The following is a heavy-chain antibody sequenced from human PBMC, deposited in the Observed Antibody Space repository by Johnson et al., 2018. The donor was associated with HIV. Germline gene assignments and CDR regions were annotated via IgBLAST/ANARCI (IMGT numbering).Heavy chain of an antibody. CDR3: AKSPNYLGSIHDAFDI. J-gene: IGHJ3*02. V-gene: IGHV3-23*04. CDR2: IRGSGDST. D-gene: IGHD5-24*01. CDR1: GFTFSSYA. Sequence: VQLVESGGGVLRRGGSLRLSCAASGFTFSSYAMSWVRQAPGKGLEWVSAIRGSGDSTYYADSVKGRFTISRDNSKNTLYVQMNSLRAEDTAVYYCAKSPNYLGSIHDAFDIWGQGTMVTVSS.